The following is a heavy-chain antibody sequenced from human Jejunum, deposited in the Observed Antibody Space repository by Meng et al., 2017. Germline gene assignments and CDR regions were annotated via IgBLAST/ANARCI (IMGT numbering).Heavy chain of an antibody. CDR1: GGSSSGFY. CDR2: IHPSGST. CDR3: TRGTDRAKSGDY. Sequence: QVQLPPWGAGLLKPSETLSLTCAVYGGSSSGFYLSWIRQPPGKGLEWIGEIHPSGSTDYNPSLKSRLTISLDTSKNQFSLSLNSATAADTGIYYCTRGTDRAKSGDYWGQGTLVTVSS. D-gene: IGHD1-14*01. J-gene: IGHJ4*02. V-gene: IGHV4-34*01.